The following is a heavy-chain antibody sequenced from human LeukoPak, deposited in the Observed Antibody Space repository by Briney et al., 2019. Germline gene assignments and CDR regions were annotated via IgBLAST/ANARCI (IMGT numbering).Heavy chain of an antibody. D-gene: IGHD7-27*01. CDR2: IYSGGST. V-gene: IGHV3-66*01. Sequence: PGGSLRLSCAASGFTVSSNYISWVRQAPGKGLEWVSVIYSGGSTYYADSVKGRFTISRDNSKNTLYLQMNSLRAEDTAVYYCARGQLGMTVHFDYWGQGTLVTVSS. J-gene: IGHJ4*02. CDR3: ARGQLGMTVHFDY. CDR1: GFTVSSNY.